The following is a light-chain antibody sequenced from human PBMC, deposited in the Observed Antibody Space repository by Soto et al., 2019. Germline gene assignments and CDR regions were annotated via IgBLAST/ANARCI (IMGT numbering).Light chain of an antibody. CDR3: QQYNKWPQS. J-gene: IGKJ1*01. Sequence: EIVMTQSPATVPVSPGERVTLSCRASQSVSIDLAWYQQKPGQAPRLLIYGASTRATAIPPSFTGSGSGTEFTLTISSLPSEDIAVYYCQQYNKWPQSFGQGTKVEIK. CDR1: QSVSID. CDR2: GAS. V-gene: IGKV3-15*01.